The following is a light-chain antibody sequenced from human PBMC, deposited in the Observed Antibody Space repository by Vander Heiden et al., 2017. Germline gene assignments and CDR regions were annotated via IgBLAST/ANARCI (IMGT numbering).Light chain of an antibody. Sequence: QAGLTQPPSVSKGLRQTATPTCTGNGNNVGNQGAAWLQQHQGHPPKLLSYRNNNRPSGISERFSASRSGNTASLTITGLQPEDEADYYCSAWDSSLSPHVVFGGGTKLTVL. J-gene: IGLJ2*01. V-gene: IGLV10-54*04. CDR2: RNN. CDR1: GNNVGNQG. CDR3: SAWDSSLSPHVV.